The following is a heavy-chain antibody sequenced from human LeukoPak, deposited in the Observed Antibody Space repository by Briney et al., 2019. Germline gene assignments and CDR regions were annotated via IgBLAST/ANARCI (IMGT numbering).Heavy chain of an antibody. D-gene: IGHD3-3*01. J-gene: IGHJ6*02. V-gene: IGHV3-33*01. CDR1: GFTFSSYG. CDR2: IWYDGSNK. Sequence: PGRSLRLSCAASGFTFSSYGMHWVRQAPGKGLEWVAVIWYDGSNKYYADSVKGRFTISRDNSKNTLYPQMNSLRAEDTAVYYCARDGSPYDFWSGYYTGFYYYGMDVWGQGTTVTVSS. CDR3: ARDGSPYDFWSGYYTGFYYYGMDV.